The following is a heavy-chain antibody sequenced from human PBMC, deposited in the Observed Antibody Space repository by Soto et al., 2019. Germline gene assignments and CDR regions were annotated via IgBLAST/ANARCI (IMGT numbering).Heavy chain of an antibody. D-gene: IGHD3-10*01. J-gene: IGHJ5*02. CDR2: INSGGSSI. Sequence: PGGSLRLSCAASGFTFSNYWMHWVRQGPGKGPVWVSRINSGGSSITYADPVKGRFTISRDNARNTLYLQINSLRADDTAVYYCARDTGDTWFDPWGQGTLVTVSS. CDR3: ARDTGDTWFDP. CDR1: GFTFSNYW. V-gene: IGHV3-74*01.